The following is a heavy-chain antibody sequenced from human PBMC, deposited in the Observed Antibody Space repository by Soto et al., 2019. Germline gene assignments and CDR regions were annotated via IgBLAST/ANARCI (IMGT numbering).Heavy chain of an antibody. Sequence: QVRLVESGGGVVQPGRSLRLCCAASGFTFSSYGMHWVRQAPGKGLEWVTVISYDGSNKYYVDSVKGRFTISRDNSENTLYLEMNSLRAEDTAVYYCAKDRHDYSNYFDHWGQGTLVTVSS. D-gene: IGHD4-4*01. V-gene: IGHV3-30*18. CDR1: GFTFSSYG. J-gene: IGHJ4*02. CDR3: AKDRHDYSNYFDH. CDR2: ISYDGSNK.